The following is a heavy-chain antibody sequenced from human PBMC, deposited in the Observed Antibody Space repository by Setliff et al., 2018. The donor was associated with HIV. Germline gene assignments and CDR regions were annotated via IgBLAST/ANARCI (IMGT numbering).Heavy chain of an antibody. V-gene: IGHV3-74*01. D-gene: IGHD3-22*01. CDR1: GFTFSSYW. CDR3: VRGSGYYYFDN. Sequence: QPGGSLRLSCAASGFTFSSYWMHWVRQAPGKGLVWVFGMNTDGSSTRYADSVKGRFTISRDNAKNMLYLQMNSLSADDTAVYYCVRGSGYYYFDNWGPETLLVTVSS. J-gene: IGHJ4*03. CDR2: MNTDGSST.